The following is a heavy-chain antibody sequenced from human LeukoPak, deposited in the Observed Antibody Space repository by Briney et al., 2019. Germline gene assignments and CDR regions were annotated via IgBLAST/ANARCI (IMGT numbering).Heavy chain of an antibody. V-gene: IGHV3-9*01. CDR3: TKDMGRGLHYYDGMDV. Sequence: PGRSLRLSCAASGFTFVNYAIHWVRQAPGRGLEWVSGISWNSGRIGYADSVKGRFTISRDYSKHTLYLQMNSLRVEDTAIYYCTKDMGRGLHYYDGMDVWGQGTTVTVSS. CDR1: GFTFVNYA. D-gene: IGHD3-10*01. J-gene: IGHJ6*02. CDR2: ISWNSGRI.